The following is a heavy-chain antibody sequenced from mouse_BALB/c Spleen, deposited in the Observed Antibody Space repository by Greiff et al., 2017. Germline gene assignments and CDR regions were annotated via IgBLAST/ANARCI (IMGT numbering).Heavy chain of an antibody. CDR1: GFSLSTSGMG. D-gene: IGHD2-14*01. V-gene: IGHV8-12*01. CDR2: IYWDDDK. Sequence: VKLMESGTGILQPSQTLSLTCSFSGFSLSTSGMGVSWIRQPSGKGLEWLAHIYWDDDKRYNPSLKSRLTISKDTSSNQVFLKITSVDTADTATYYCARRDRYDDGFAYWGQGTLVTVSA. CDR3: ARRDRYDDGFAY. J-gene: IGHJ3*01.